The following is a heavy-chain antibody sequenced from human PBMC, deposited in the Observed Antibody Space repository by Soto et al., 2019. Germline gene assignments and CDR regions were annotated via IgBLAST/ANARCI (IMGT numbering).Heavy chain of an antibody. D-gene: IGHD3-16*01. CDR1: GFTFSKAW. V-gene: IGHV3-15*01. Sequence: EVQLVESGGGLVKPGGSLRLSCAASGFTFSKAWLSWVRQAPGKGLDWVGRIKSKTAGGTTDYAAPVKGRFTISRDDSKNTLYRQMYSLKTEDTAVYYCSTRPTFSYVGPEKYLQHWGLGTLVTVSS. J-gene: IGHJ1*01. CDR3: STRPTFSYVGPEKYLQH. CDR2: IKSKTAGGTT.